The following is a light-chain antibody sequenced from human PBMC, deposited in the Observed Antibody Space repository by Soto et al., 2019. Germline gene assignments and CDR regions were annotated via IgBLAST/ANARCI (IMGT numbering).Light chain of an antibody. J-gene: IGKJ5*01. V-gene: IGKV1-5*01. CDR1: QDINRW. CDR2: DAS. Sequence: DIQLTQSPSTLSASVGDSVTITCLASQDINRWLAWYQQKPGKAPILLIYDASSLESGVPSRFSGSGSGTEFTLTIGGLQPDDFATYYCQQFNSYPITFGQGTRLEIK. CDR3: QQFNSYPIT.